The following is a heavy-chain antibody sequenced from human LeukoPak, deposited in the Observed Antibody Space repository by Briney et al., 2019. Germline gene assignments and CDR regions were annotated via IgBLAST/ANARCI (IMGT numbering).Heavy chain of an antibody. J-gene: IGHJ4*02. CDR2: IYTSGST. V-gene: IGHV4-61*02. CDR1: GGSISSGSYY. Sequence: SETLSLTCTGSGGSISSGSYYWSWIRQPAGKGLEWIGRIYTSGSTNYNPSLKSRVTISVDTSKNQFSLRLSSVTAADTAVYYCAREYYDSSGYYRAPFDYWGQGTLVTVSS. CDR3: AREYYDSSGYYRAPFDY. D-gene: IGHD3-22*01.